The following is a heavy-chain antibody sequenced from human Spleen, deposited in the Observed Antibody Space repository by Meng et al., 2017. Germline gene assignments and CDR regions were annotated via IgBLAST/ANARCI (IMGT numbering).Heavy chain of an antibody. CDR2: ISAYNGNT. V-gene: IGHV1-18*01. CDR3: ARVWCSSTSCYYYYYGMDV. J-gene: IGHJ6*02. D-gene: IGHD2-2*01. CDR1: GYTFTSYG. Sequence: ASVKVSCKASGYTFTSYGISWVRQAPGQGLEWMGWISAYNGNTNYAQKLQGRVTMTTDTSTSTAYMELRSLRSDDTAVYYCARVWCSSTSCYYYYYGMDVWGQGTTVTVSS.